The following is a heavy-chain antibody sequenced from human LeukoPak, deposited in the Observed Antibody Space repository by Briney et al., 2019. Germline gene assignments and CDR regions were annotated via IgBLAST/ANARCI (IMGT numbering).Heavy chain of an antibody. V-gene: IGHV3-7*01. CDR3: ARDRDDYGDYSGETIDI. CDR2: IKQDGSEK. D-gene: IGHD4-17*01. CDR1: GFTFSSYW. J-gene: IGHJ3*02. Sequence: GGSLRLSCAASGFTFSSYWMSWVRQAPGKGLEWVANIKQDGSEKYYVDSVKGRFTISRDNAKNSLYLQMNSLRAEDTAVYYCARDRDDYGDYSGETIDIWGQGTMVTVSS.